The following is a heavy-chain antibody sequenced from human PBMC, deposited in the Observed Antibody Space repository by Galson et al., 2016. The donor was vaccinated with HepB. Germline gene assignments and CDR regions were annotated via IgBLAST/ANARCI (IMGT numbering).Heavy chain of an antibody. J-gene: IGHJ4*02. CDR3: ARDDYFRFGY. CDR2: ITSSSDTM. Sequence: SLRLSCAASGFIFSVYNMNRARQAPGKGLEWIAWITSSSDTMYYADSVKGRFTISRDNAKNSLYLEMNSLRDEDTAVYYCARDDYFRFGYWGQGTLVTVSS. CDR1: GFIFSVYN. V-gene: IGHV3-48*02. D-gene: IGHD3-16*01.